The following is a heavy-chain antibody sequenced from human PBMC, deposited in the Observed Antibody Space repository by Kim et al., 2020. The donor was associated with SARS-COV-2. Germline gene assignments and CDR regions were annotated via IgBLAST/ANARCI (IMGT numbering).Heavy chain of an antibody. CDR2: IIPILGIA. CDR3: ARDFMVRVSFDP. J-gene: IGHJ5*02. D-gene: IGHD3-10*01. Sequence: SVKVSCKASGGTFSSYAISWVRQAPGQGLEWMGRIIPILGIANYAQKFQGRVTITADKSTSTAYMELSSLRSEDTAVYYCARDFMVRVSFDPWGQGTLVTVSS. CDR1: GGTFSSYA. V-gene: IGHV1-69*04.